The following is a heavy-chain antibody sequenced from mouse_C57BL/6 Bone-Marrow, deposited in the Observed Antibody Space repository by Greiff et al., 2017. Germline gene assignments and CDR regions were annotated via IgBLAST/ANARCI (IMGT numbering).Heavy chain of an antibody. V-gene: IGHV1-64*01. CDR3: ARPIYYGNSGFAY. Sequence: QVQLQQPGAELVKPGASVKLSCKASGYTFTSYWMHWVKQRPGQGLEWIGMIHPNSGSTNYNEKFKSKATLTVDKSSSTAYMQLSSLTSEDSAVYYCARPIYYGNSGFAYWGQGTLVTVSA. D-gene: IGHD2-1*01. CDR1: GYTFTSYW. CDR2: IHPNSGST. J-gene: IGHJ3*01.